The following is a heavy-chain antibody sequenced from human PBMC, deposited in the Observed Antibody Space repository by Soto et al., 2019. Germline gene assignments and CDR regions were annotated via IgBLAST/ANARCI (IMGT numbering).Heavy chain of an antibody. CDR3: AREQRLELPPAFDY. J-gene: IGHJ4*02. CDR1: GCTFSSYW. Sequence: PGGSLRLSCAASGCTFSSYWMSWVRQAPGKGLERVANIKQDGSEKYYVDSVKGRFTISRDNAKNSLYLQMNSLRAEDTAVYYCAREQRLELPPAFDYWGQGTLVTVSS. CDR2: IKQDGSEK. D-gene: IGHD6-25*01. V-gene: IGHV3-7*01.